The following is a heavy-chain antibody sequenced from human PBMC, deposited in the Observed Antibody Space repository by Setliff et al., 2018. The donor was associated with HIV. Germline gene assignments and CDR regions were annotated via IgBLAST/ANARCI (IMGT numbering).Heavy chain of an antibody. Sequence: SETLSLTCTVSGESFSDYYWSWIRQPPGKGLEWIGEITHSGSTNYNPSLKSRVTISVDTSKNQFSLKLTSVTAADTAVYYCARGRDYVWGSYRPRRYYYYNMDVWGKGTTVTVSS. CDR1: GESFSDYY. V-gene: IGHV4-34*01. CDR3: ARGRDYVWGSYRPRRYYYYNMDV. CDR2: ITHSGST. D-gene: IGHD3-16*02. J-gene: IGHJ6*03.